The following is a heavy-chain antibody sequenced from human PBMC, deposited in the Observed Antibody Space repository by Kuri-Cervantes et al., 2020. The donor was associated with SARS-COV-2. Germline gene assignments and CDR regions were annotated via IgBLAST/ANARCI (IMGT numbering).Heavy chain of an antibody. CDR2: IDPSDSYT. V-gene: IGHV5-10-1*01. CDR3: ARQTPIAAAGRGPNWFDP. J-gene: IGHJ5*02. Sequence: GESLKISCKGSGYSFTSYWISWVRQMPGKGLEWMGRIDPSDSYTNYSPSFQGHVTISADKSISTAYLQWGSLKASDTAMYYCARQTPIAAAGRGPNWFDPWGQGTLVTVSS. D-gene: IGHD6-13*01. CDR1: GYSFTSYW.